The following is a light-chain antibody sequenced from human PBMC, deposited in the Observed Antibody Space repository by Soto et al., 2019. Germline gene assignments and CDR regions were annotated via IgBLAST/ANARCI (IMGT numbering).Light chain of an antibody. Sequence: DIVMTQSPDSLAVSLGESATINCKSSQSDLYSPNHKNYLAWYQQKPGQPPKLLVYWASTRESGVPDRFSGRGYETAFSLTINPQQGGDVAVYFCQQYINAPQTFGQETKLEIK. CDR3: QQYINAPQT. CDR2: WAS. CDR1: QSDLYSPNHKNY. V-gene: IGKV4-1*01. J-gene: IGKJ1*01.